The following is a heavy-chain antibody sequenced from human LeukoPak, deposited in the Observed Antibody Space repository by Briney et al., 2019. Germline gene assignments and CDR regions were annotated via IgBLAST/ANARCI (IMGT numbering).Heavy chain of an antibody. D-gene: IGHD3-3*01. Sequence: GGSLRLSCAASGFGFASHWMIWVRQAPGKGLEWLANINQHGNEKYHADSVEGRFTISRDNARNSLYLQMNSLRAEDTAVYYCARSFGLVTTDYWGQGTLVTVSS. CDR2: INQHGNEK. V-gene: IGHV3-7*01. CDR3: ARSFGLVTTDY. CDR1: GFGFASHW. J-gene: IGHJ4*02.